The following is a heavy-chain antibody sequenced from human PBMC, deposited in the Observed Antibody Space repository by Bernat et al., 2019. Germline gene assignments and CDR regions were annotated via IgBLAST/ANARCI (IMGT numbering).Heavy chain of an antibody. V-gene: IGHV3-33*01. J-gene: IGHJ4*02. CDR2: IWYDGTNE. D-gene: IGHD2-15*01. Sequence: QVQLVESGGGVVQPGRSLRLSCATSGFAFNNYGMHWVRQAPGKGLEWVAVIWYDGTNEDYADSVKGRFTIFRDNSKNTLYLQMNSLRAEDTAVYYCARDPCSGGSCDLFDYWGQGTLVTVSS. CDR3: ARDPCSGGSCDLFDY. CDR1: GFAFNNYG.